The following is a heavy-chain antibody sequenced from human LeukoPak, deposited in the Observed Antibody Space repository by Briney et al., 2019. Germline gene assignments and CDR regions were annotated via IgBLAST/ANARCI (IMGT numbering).Heavy chain of an antibody. CDR1: GFTFSSYG. Sequence: GGSLRLSCAASGFTFSSYGMSWVRQAPGKGLEWVATIKEDGGETYYVDSVKGRFTISRDNAKNSLYLQMNSLRAEDTAVYYCATDWLWYYYDSSGSQRADAFDIWGQGTMVTVSS. D-gene: IGHD3-22*01. CDR3: ATDWLWYYYDSSGSQRADAFDI. J-gene: IGHJ3*02. V-gene: IGHV3-7*01. CDR2: IKEDGGET.